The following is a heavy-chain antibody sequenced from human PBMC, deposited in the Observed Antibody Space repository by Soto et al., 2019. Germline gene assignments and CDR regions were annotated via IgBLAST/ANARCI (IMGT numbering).Heavy chain of an antibody. V-gene: IGHV1-2*02. CDR1: GYPVTAYY. CDR3: ARGGGVGVAGSAAFEM. D-gene: IGHD3-3*01. Sequence: QLHLVQSGAVVKKPGASVTVSCSASGYPVTAYYMHWVRQAPGRGLEWMGGINPATGAAKYTQTFEGSVTMTRDTTTSTVLMELSGLTSEDTAVFYCARGGGVGVAGSAAFEMWGQGTLVTVSS. J-gene: IGHJ3*02. CDR2: INPATGAA.